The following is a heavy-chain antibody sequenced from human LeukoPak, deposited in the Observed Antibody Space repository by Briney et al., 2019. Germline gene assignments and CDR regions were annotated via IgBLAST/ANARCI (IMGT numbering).Heavy chain of an antibody. CDR2: ISYDGSNK. V-gene: IGHV3-30-3*01. CDR1: GFTFSSYA. D-gene: IGHD2-2*01. J-gene: IGHJ3*02. Sequence: GGSLRLSCAASGFTFSSYAMHWVRQAPGKGLEWVAVISYDGSNKYYADSVKGRFTISRDNSKNTLYLQMNSLRAEDTAVYYCARDQDIVVVPAAFDAFDIWGQGTMVTVSS. CDR3: ARDQDIVVVPAAFDAFDI.